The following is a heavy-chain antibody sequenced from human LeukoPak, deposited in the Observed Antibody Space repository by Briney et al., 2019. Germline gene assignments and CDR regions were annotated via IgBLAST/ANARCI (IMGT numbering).Heavy chain of an antibody. CDR1: GYDFDRYW. CDR2: IYPGDSDT. J-gene: IGHJ4*02. CDR3: ARQPGFYGDYAIDY. Sequence: GESLKISCKASGYDFDRYWIGWVRQMPGKGLEWMGIIYPGDSDTRYSPSFQGQVTISADKSISTAYLQWSSLKASDTAMYYCARQPGFYGDYAIDYWGQGTLVTVSS. D-gene: IGHD4-17*01. V-gene: IGHV5-51*01.